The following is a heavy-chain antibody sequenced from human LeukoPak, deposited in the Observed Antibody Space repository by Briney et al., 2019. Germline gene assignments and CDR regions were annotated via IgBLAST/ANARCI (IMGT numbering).Heavy chain of an antibody. Sequence: GGSLRLSCAASGFTFSSYGMHWVRQAPGKGLEWVAFIRYDGSNKYYADSVKGRFTISRDNAKNSLYLQMDSLRAEDTAVYYCGRDGTTVTYWGQGTLVTVSS. CDR3: GRDGTTVTY. J-gene: IGHJ4*02. CDR2: IRYDGSNK. V-gene: IGHV3-30*02. D-gene: IGHD4-17*01. CDR1: GFTFSSYG.